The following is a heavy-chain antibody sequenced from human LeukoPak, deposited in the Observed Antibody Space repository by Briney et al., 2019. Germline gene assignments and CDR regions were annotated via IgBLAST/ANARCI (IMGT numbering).Heavy chain of an antibody. D-gene: IGHD3-10*01. CDR2: SNPSGDST. CDR1: GYTFTGYY. CDR3: ARSSNRVGFGELLDWFDP. Sequence: ASVRVSCKASGYTFTGYYMHWVRQAPGHGLEWMGISNPSGDSTNYAQKFQGRVTMTRDTSTSTVYMDLSSLRSEDTAVYYCARSSNRVGFGELLDWFDPWGQGTLVTVSS. J-gene: IGHJ5*02. V-gene: IGHV1-46*01.